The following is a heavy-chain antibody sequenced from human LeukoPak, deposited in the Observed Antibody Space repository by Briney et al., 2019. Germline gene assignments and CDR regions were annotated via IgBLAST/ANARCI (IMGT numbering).Heavy chain of an antibody. CDR3: AKGPSVDTAMVISGRFDY. CDR1: GFTFDDYA. V-gene: IGHV3-9*01. D-gene: IGHD5-18*01. CDR2: ISWNSGSI. Sequence: GGSLRLSCAASGFTFDDYAMHWVRQAPGKGLEWVSGISWNSGSIGYADPVKGRFTISRDNAKNSLYLQMNSLRAEDTALYYCAKGPSVDTAMVISGRFDYWGQGTLVTVSS. J-gene: IGHJ4*02.